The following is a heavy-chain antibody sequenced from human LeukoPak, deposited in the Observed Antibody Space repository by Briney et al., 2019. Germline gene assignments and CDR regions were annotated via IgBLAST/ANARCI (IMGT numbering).Heavy chain of an antibody. CDR1: GLIVRSNY. V-gene: IGHV3-74*01. D-gene: IGHD3-16*01. CDR3: GGGTYYYFDY. CDR2: SNSDGSST. J-gene: IGHJ4*02. Sequence: GGSLRLSCAASGLIVRSNYISWVRQAPGKGLVWVSRSNSDGSSTSYADSVKGRFTISRDNAKNTLYLQMNSLRAEDTAVYYCGGGTYYYFDYWGQGTLVTVSS.